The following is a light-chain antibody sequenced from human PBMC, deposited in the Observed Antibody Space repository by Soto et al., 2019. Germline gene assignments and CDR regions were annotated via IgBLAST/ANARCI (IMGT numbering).Light chain of an antibody. J-gene: IGKJ4*01. V-gene: IGKV1-13*02. CDR1: QGISSA. CDR2: DVS. Sequence: AIQLTQSPSSLSASLGDRVTITCRTSQGISSALAWYRQRPGKAPELLIYDVSPLASGVTSRFRGSGSGTDFTLTISGLQPEDFATYYCQQFSTYPLTFGGGTKVEIK. CDR3: QQFSTYPLT.